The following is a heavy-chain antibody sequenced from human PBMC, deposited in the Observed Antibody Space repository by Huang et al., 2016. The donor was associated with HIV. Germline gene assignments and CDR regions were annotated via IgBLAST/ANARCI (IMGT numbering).Heavy chain of an antibody. V-gene: IGHV4-39*01. D-gene: IGHD1-20*01. CDR1: GGSISSGGYY. Sequence: QLQLQESGPGLVKPSETLSLPCTFSGGSISSGGYYWGWSRQPPGKGLGWIGSIYHSGSTYYSPSLRSRVTIFIDTSKIQFSLKLKSVTPADTAVYYCATNNWNDSYYYFMDVWGKGTTVTVSS. CDR2: IYHSGST. CDR3: ATNNWNDSYYYFMDV. J-gene: IGHJ6*03.